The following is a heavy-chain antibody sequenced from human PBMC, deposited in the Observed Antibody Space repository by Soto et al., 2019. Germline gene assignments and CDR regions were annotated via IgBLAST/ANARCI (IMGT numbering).Heavy chain of an antibody. CDR3: AIPLRALIAFDI. V-gene: IGHV1-8*01. CDR2: MNPNSGNT. CDR1: GYTFTSYD. J-gene: IGHJ3*02. Sequence: QVQLVQSGAEVKKPGASVKVSCKASGYTFTSYDINWVRQATGQGLEWMGWMNPNSGNTGYAQKFQGRVTMTRNTSISTAYMELSSLRYEDTAVYYCAIPLRALIAFDIWGQGTMVTVSS. D-gene: IGHD1-26*01.